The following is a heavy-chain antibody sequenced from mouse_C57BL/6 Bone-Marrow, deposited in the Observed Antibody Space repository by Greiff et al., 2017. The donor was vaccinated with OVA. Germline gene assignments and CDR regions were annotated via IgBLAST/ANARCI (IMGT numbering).Heavy chain of an antibody. J-gene: IGHJ1*03. Sequence: VQLKESGPGLVKPSQSLSLTCSVTGYSITSGYYWNWIRQFPGNKLEWMGYISYDGSNNYNPSLKNRISITRDTSKNQFFLKLNSVTTEDTATYYCARRPWYFDVWGTGTTVTVSS. CDR1: GYSITSGYY. V-gene: IGHV3-6*01. CDR3: ARRPWYFDV. CDR2: ISYDGSN.